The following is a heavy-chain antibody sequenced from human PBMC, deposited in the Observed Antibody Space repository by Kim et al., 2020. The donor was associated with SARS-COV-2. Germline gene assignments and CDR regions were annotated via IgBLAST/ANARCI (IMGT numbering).Heavy chain of an antibody. CDR1: GFTFGSNV. V-gene: IGHV3-64D*06. CDR2: ISSNGGST. CDR3: VKDRNCSSTSCRGAFDI. D-gene: IGHD2-2*01. J-gene: IGHJ3*02. Sequence: GGSLRLSCSASGFTFGSNVMHWVRQAPGKGLEYVSAISSNGGSTYYADSVKGRFTISRDNSKNTLYLQMSSLRAEDTAVYYCVKDRNCSSTSCRGAFDIWGQGTMVTVSS.